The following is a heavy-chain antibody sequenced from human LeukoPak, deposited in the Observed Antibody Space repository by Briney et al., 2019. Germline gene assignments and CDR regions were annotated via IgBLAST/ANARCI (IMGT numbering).Heavy chain of an antibody. CDR2: INPNSGGT. CDR1: GYTFTSYY. D-gene: IGHD3-22*01. CDR3: ARDERYDSSGYPFDY. Sequence: EASVKVSCKASGYTFTSYYMHWVRQAPGQGLEWMGWINPNSGGTDYAQKFQGRVTMTRDTSISTAYLELSRLTSDDTAVYYCARDERYDSSGYPFDYWGQGTLVTVSS. V-gene: IGHV1-2*02. J-gene: IGHJ4*02.